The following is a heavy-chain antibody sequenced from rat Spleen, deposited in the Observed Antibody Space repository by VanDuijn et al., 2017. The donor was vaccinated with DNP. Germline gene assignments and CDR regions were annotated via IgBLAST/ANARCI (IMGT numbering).Heavy chain of an antibody. CDR1: GYSITSNY. D-gene: IGHD1-5*01. V-gene: IGHV3-1*01. Sequence: EVQLQESGPGLVKPSQSLSLTCSVTGYSITSNYWAWIRKFPGNKMECMGYISYSGTTTYTPSLKGRISITRDTSKNQFFLQVNSVTTEDTATYYCARLGTQGFTYWGQGTLVTVSS. J-gene: IGHJ3*01. CDR2: ISYSGTT. CDR3: ARLGTQGFTY.